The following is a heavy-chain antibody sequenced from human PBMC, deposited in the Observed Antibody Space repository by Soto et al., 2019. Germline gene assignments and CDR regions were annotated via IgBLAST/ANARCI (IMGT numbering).Heavy chain of an antibody. Sequence: GGSLRLSCAASGFTFSSYAMHWVRRAPGKGLEWVAVISYDGSNKYYADSVKGRFTISRDNSKNTLYLQMNSLRVEDTAVYYCARGPSSLTRFDYWGQGTLVTVSS. CDR3: ARGPSSLTRFDY. CDR1: GFTFSSYA. V-gene: IGHV3-30-3*01. CDR2: ISYDGSNK. D-gene: IGHD2-2*01. J-gene: IGHJ4*02.